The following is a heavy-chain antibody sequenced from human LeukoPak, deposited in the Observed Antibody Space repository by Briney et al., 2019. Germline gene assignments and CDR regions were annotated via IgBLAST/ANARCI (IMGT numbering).Heavy chain of an antibody. Sequence: SETLSLTCALYGGSFRGYYWSWIRQPPGKGLEWIGEINHSGSTNYNPSLKSRLTISVDTSKNQFSLKLSSVTAADTAVYYCARQIRAVGATAGNYYYYYMDVWGKGTTVTVSS. CDR1: GGSFRGYY. J-gene: IGHJ6*03. CDR3: ARQIRAVGATAGNYYYYYMDV. D-gene: IGHD2-15*01. V-gene: IGHV4-34*01. CDR2: INHSGST.